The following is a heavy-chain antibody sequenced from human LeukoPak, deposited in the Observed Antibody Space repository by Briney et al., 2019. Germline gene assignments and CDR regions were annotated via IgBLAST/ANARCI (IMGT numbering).Heavy chain of an antibody. CDR2: ISGSGGST. Sequence: GGSQRLSCAASGFTFSSYAMSWVRQAPGEGLEWVSAISGSGGSTYYADSVKGRFTISRDNSKNALYLQMNSLRAEDTAVYYCAKGGGYYTYWGQGTLVTVSS. CDR3: AKGGGYYTY. V-gene: IGHV3-23*01. J-gene: IGHJ4*02. D-gene: IGHD3-3*01. CDR1: GFTFSSYA.